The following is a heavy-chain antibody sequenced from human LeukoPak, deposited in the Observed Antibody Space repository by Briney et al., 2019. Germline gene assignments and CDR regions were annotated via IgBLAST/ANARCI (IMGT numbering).Heavy chain of an antibody. CDR3: ARSPTYYYDSSGYYYYFDY. J-gene: IGHJ4*02. CDR2: IYTSGGT. CDR1: GGSISSYY. D-gene: IGHD3-22*01. V-gene: IGHV4-4*07. Sequence: SETLSLTCTVSGGSISSYYWSWIRQPAGKGLEWIGRIYTSGGTNYNPSLKSRVTMSVDTSKNQFSLKLSSVTAADTAVYYCARSPTYYYDSSGYYYYFDYWGQGTLVTVSS.